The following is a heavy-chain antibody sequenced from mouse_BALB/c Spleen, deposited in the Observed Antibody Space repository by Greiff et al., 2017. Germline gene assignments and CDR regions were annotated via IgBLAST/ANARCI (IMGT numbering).Heavy chain of an antibody. Sequence: DVHLVESGGGLVKPGGSLKLSCAASGFTFSDYYMYWVRQTPEKRLEWVATISDGGSYTYYPDSVKGRFTISRDNAKNNLYLQMSSLKSEDTAMYYCARGEAYGNLFAYWGQGTLVTVSA. D-gene: IGHD2-1*01. J-gene: IGHJ3*01. CDR1: GFTFSDYY. V-gene: IGHV5-4*02. CDR3: ARGEAYGNLFAY. CDR2: ISDGGSYT.